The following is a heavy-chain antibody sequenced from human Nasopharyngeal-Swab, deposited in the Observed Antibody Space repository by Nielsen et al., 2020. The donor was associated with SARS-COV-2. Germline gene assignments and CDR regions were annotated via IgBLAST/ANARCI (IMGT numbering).Heavy chain of an antibody. D-gene: IGHD6-13*01. J-gene: IGHJ4*02. CDR2: IYYGGST. Sequence: SETLSLTCTVSGGSISSSTYYWAWIRQPPGKGLEWIGSIYYGGSTYYNPSLPRRVPISLDTSKNPFSLKLRSVTAADPAVYYCATLSSSWYEYYFDYWGQGTLVTVSS. V-gene: IGHV4-39*01. CDR3: ATLSSSWYEYYFDY. CDR1: GGSISSSTYY.